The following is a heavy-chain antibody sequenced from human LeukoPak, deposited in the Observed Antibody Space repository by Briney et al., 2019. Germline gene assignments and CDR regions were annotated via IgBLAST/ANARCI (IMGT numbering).Heavy chain of an antibody. J-gene: IGHJ4*02. V-gene: IGHV1-2*02. Sequence: ASVKVSCKASGYTFTGYYMHWVRQAPGQGLEWMGWINPNSGGTNYAQKFQGRVTTTRDTSISTAYMELSRLRSDDTAVYYCATEPGIAVAGTRYFDYWGQGTLVTVSS. CDR1: GYTFTGYY. CDR2: INPNSGGT. D-gene: IGHD6-19*01. CDR3: ATEPGIAVAGTRYFDY.